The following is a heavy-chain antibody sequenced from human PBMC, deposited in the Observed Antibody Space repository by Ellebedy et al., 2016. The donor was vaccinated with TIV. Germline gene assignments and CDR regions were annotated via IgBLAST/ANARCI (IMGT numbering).Heavy chain of an antibody. J-gene: IGHJ2*01. CDR3: AKGGRSTAAILGYFDL. CDR1: GFTFSSYA. Sequence: GGSLRLXXAASGFTFSSYAMSWVRQAPGKGLEWVSAISGSGGSTYYADSVKGRFTISRDNSKNTLYLQMNSLRAEDTAVYYCAKGGRSTAAILGYFDLWGRGTLVTVSS. CDR2: ISGSGGST. D-gene: IGHD2-2*02. V-gene: IGHV3-23*01.